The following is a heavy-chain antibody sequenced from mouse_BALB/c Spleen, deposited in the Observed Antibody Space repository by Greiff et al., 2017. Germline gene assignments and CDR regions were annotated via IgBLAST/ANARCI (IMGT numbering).Heavy chain of an antibody. D-gene: IGHD2-2*01. J-gene: IGHJ3*01. V-gene: IGHV6-6*02. Sequence: EVMLVESGGGLVQPGGSMKLSCVASGFTFSNYWMNWVRQSPEKGLEWVAEIRLKSNNYATHYAESVKGRFTISRDDSKSSVYLQMNNLRAEDTGIYYCTRRGGYDGWFAYWGQGTLVTVSA. CDR2: IRLKSNNYAT. CDR3: TRRGGYDGWFAY. CDR1: GFTFSNYW.